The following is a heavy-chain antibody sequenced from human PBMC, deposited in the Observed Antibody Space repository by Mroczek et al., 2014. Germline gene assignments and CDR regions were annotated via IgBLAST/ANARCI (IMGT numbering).Heavy chain of an antibody. D-gene: IGHD2-15*01. CDR2: ISDSGGIT. V-gene: IGHV3-23*04. CDR3: AKEKGYCSGGTCFASHQHYYGMDV. Sequence: VQLVESGGEAWYSLGGSLRLSCSASGFRSTNYAMSWVRQAPGVGLEWVAAISDSGGITYYADSVKGRFTISRDNSKNMLFLQMNSLRADDTGVFYCAKEKGYCSGGTCFASHQHYYGMDVWGQGTTVTVSS. CDR1: GFRSTNYA. J-gene: IGHJ6*02.